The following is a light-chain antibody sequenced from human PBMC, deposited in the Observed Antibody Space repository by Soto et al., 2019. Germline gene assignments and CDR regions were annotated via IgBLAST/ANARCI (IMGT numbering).Light chain of an antibody. J-gene: IGKJ4*01. CDR2: GAS. CDR3: QQYNGWSPA. Sequence: ETVMTQSPATLSLSPGERATLSCRASQSVSSKLVWYQQKPGQAPRFLIYGASTRATGIPARFRGSGSGTEFTLTIDSLQSEDFAVYYCQQYNGWSPAFGGGTKVEIK. CDR1: QSVSSK. V-gene: IGKV3-15*01.